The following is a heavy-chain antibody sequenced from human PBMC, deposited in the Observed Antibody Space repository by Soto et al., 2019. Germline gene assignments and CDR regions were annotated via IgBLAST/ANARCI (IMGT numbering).Heavy chain of an antibody. V-gene: IGHV4-59*01. CDR3: ARGFSSSSWYGGFGY. Sequence: SETLSLTCTVSGGSISSYYWSWIRQPPGKGLEWIGYIYYSGSTNYNPSLKSRVTISVDTSKNQFSLKLSSVTAADTAVYYCARGFSSSSWYGGFGYWGQGTLVTVSS. CDR1: GGSISSYY. CDR2: IYYSGST. J-gene: IGHJ4*02. D-gene: IGHD6-13*01.